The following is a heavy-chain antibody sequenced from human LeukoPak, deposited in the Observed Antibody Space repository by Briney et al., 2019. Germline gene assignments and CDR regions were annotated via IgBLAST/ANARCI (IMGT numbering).Heavy chain of an antibody. CDR1: GYILSSYN. J-gene: IGHJ4*02. D-gene: IGHD2-21*02. CDR2: INPSGGDT. V-gene: IGHV1-46*01. CDR3: ARTYCAEDCSIRYFVY. Sequence: ASVKVSCKASGYILSSYNMHWVRQAPGQGLEWLGIINPSGGDTKYAQKFQGRVTLTRDKSTSTVYMELSSLTSDDTAVYYCARTYCAEDCSIRYFVYWGQGTLVTVSS.